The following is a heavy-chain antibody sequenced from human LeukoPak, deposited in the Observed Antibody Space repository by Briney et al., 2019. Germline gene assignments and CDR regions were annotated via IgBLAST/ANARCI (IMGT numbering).Heavy chain of an antibody. CDR2: ISSTSTYI. Sequence: GGSLRLSCVASGFSFSSYSMNWVRQAPGKGLEWVSSISSTSTYIYYTDSVKGRFTISRDNAKNSLYLQMDSLRAEDTAVYYCARDPSAVPTAVNWFDPWGQGTLVTVSS. V-gene: IGHV3-21*06. J-gene: IGHJ5*02. CDR1: GFSFSSYS. D-gene: IGHD2-2*01. CDR3: ARDPSAVPTAVNWFDP.